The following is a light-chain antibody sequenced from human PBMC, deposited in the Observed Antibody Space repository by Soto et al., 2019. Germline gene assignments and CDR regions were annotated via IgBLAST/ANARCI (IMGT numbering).Light chain of an antibody. Sequence: DIQMTQSPSTLSASVGDRVTITCRASQSISSWLAWYQQKPGKAPKLLIYKASSLESGVPSRFSGSGSGTDFTLSISSLQPEDIATYYCQQYENLPYTFGQGTKLDI. CDR3: QQYENLPYT. CDR2: KAS. J-gene: IGKJ2*01. V-gene: IGKV1-5*03. CDR1: QSISSW.